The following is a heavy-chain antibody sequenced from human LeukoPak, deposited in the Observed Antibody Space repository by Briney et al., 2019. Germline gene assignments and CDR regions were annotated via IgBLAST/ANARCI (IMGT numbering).Heavy chain of an antibody. CDR1: GFSVSAHY. CDR3: AKHKENYGDSCLDDY. CDR2: LCTGGDT. V-gene: IGHV3-53*01. Sequence: PGGSLRLSCAVSGFSVSAHYMSWVRQAPGKRLECVSFLCTGGDTYYADSVKGRFTISRDNSKNTLYLQMNGLRAEDTAVYYCAKHKENYGDSCLDDYWGQGTLVTVSS. D-gene: IGHD4-17*01. J-gene: IGHJ4*02.